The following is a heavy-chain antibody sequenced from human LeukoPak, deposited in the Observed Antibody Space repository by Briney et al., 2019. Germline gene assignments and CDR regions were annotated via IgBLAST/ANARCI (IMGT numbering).Heavy chain of an antibody. D-gene: IGHD5-18*01. CDR1: GGSISSGDYY. CDR3: ARVGYSYGPFDY. V-gene: IGHV4-30-4*02. CDR2: IYYSGST. J-gene: IGHJ4*02. Sequence: PSETLSLTCTVSGGSISSGDYYWSWIRQPPGKGLEWIGYIYYSGSTYYNPSLKSRVTISVDTSKNQFSLKLSSVTAADTAVYYCARVGYSYGPFDYWGQGTLATVSS.